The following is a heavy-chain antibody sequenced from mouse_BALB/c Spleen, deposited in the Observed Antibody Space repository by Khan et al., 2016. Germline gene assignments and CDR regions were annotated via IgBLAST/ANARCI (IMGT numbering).Heavy chain of an antibody. J-gene: IGHJ4*01. CDR3: ARSYYGYSAMDY. CDR2: IFPGSGST. CDR1: GYTFTDYY. Sequence: QVQLQQSGTELPRPGASVKLSCKASGYTFTDYYLHWVKQRTGQGLEWIGEIFPGSGSTYYNEKFKGKASLTADTSSSTAYMQLSSLTSEDSAVYFCARSYYGYSAMDYWGHGASVTVSS. V-gene: IGHV1-77*01. D-gene: IGHD1-2*01.